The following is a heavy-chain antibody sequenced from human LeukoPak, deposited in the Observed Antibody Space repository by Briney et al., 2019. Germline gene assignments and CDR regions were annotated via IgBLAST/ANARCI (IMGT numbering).Heavy chain of an antibody. J-gene: IGHJ6*02. Sequence: SETLSLTCTVSGGSISSGSFYWSWLRQPAGKGLEWIGRIYTSGSTNYNPSLKSRVTTSVDTSKNQFSLRVSSVTAADTAVYYCATGAAGWLQLPGYGMYGWGQGTTVTVSS. CDR3: ATGAAGWLQLPGYGMYG. CDR2: IYTSGST. D-gene: IGHD5-24*01. CDR1: GGSISSGSFY. V-gene: IGHV4-61*02.